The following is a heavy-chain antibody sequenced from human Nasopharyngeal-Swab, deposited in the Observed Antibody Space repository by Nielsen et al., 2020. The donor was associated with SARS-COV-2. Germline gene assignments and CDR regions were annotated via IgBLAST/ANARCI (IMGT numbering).Heavy chain of an antibody. CDR2: TYYRSKWYN. D-gene: IGHD4-17*01. V-gene: IGHV6-1*01. Sequence: SQTLSLTCAISGDSVSSSSAAWNWIRQSPSRGLEWLGRTYYRSKWYNDYAVSVKSRITINPGTSKNQFSLHLNSVTPEDTAVYYCARARGAYGDYYYYYYTDVWGKGTTVTVPS. J-gene: IGHJ6*03. CDR3: ARARGAYGDYYYYYYTDV. CDR1: GDSVSSSSAA.